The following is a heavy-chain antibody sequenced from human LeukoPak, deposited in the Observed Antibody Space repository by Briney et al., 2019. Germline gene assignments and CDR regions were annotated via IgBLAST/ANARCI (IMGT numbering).Heavy chain of an antibody. J-gene: IGHJ5*02. CDR3: AKAPYSSSWYRNWFDP. CDR2: ISGDGGST. CDR1: GFTFDDYA. V-gene: IGHV3-43*02. D-gene: IGHD6-13*01. Sequence: GGSLRLSCAASGFTFDDYAMHWGRQAPGKGLEWVSLISGDGGSTYYADSVKGRFTISRDNSKNSLYLQMNSLRTEDTALYYCAKAPYSSSWYRNWFDPWGQGTLVTVSS.